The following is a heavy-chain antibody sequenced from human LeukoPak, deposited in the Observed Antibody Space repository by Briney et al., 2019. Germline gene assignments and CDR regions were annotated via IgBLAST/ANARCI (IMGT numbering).Heavy chain of an antibody. V-gene: IGHV4-59*01. CDR1: GGSISSYY. CDR3: ARGGGYCSSTSCPGWFDP. CDR2: IYYSGST. Sequence: SETLSLTCTVSGGSISSYYWSWIRQPPGKGLEWIGYIYYSGSTNYNPSLKSRVTISVDTSKNQFSLKLSSATAADTAVYYCARGGGYCSSTSCPGWFDPWGQGTLVTVSS. J-gene: IGHJ5*02. D-gene: IGHD2-2*01.